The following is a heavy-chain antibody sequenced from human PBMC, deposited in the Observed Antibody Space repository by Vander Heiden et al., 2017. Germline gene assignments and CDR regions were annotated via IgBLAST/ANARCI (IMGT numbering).Heavy chain of an antibody. Sequence: QVQLQESGPGLVKPSQTLSLTCTVSGGSISSGGYYWSWIRQHPGKGLEWIGYIYYSGSTYYNPSLKSRVTISVDTSKNQFSLKLSSVTAADTAVYYCARETIERRGYSSSSGYFDYWGQGTLVTVSS. CDR3: ARETIERRGYSSSSGYFDY. J-gene: IGHJ4*02. CDR2: IYYSGST. CDR1: GGSISSGGYY. V-gene: IGHV4-31*03. D-gene: IGHD6-6*01.